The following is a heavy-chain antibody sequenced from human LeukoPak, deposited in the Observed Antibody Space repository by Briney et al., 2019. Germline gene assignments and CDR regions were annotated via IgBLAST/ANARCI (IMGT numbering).Heavy chain of an antibody. CDR3: AKGSRITIFPPFDP. J-gene: IGHJ5*02. CDR2: ISGSGGST. D-gene: IGHD3-3*01. Sequence: GGSLRLSCAASGFTFSSYAMSWVRQAPGKGLEWVSAISGSGGSTYYADSVKGRFTISRDNSKNKLYLQMNSLRAEDTAVYYCAKGSRITIFPPFDPWGQGTLVTVSS. CDR1: GFTFSSYA. V-gene: IGHV3-23*01.